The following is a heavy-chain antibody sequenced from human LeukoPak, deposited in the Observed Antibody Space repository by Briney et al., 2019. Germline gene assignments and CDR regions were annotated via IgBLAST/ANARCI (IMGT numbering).Heavy chain of an antibody. CDR2: ISGSIPTT. Sequence: GGSLRLSCATSGFSFSSYTMNWVRQAPGQGLEWVSSISGSIPTTYYADSVKGRFTISRDNAKSSVYLQMNSLRAEDTAVYYCVRIPNTANFPNWFDPWGQGTLVIVSS. CDR1: GFSFSSYT. V-gene: IGHV3-21*01. D-gene: IGHD4/OR15-4a*01. J-gene: IGHJ5*02. CDR3: VRIPNTANFPNWFDP.